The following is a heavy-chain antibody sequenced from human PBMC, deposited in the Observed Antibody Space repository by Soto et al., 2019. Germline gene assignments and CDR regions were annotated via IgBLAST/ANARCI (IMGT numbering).Heavy chain of an antibody. V-gene: IGHV4-30-2*01. CDR2: IYHSGST. Sequence: SETLSLTCAVSGGSISSGGYSWSWIRQPPGKGLEWIGYIYHSGSTYYNPSLKSRVTISVDRSKNQFSLKLSSVTAADTAVYYCARSRVGYYDSSGYWIDAFDIWGQGTMVTVSS. CDR1: GGSISSGGYS. D-gene: IGHD3-22*01. CDR3: ARSRVGYYDSSGYWIDAFDI. J-gene: IGHJ3*02.